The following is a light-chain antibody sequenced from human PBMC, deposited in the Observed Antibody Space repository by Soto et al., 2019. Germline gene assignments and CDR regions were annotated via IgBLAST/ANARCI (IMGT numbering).Light chain of an antibody. CDR3: QQYGRSPPFT. CDR2: GAS. CDR1: QSVSSTY. J-gene: IGKJ2*01. Sequence: EIVLTQSPGTLSLSPGERATLYCRASQSVSSTYIAWYQQNPGQAPRLLIYGASSRATGIPDMFSGSGSGTDFPPTISILAPEDFAVYFCQQYGRSPPFTFGQGNKVEIK. V-gene: IGKV3-20*01.